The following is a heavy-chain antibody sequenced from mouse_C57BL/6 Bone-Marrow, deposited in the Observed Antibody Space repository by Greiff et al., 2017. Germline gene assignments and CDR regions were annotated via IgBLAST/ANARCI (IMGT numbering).Heavy chain of an antibody. CDR1: GFNIKDYY. CDR2: IDPEDGDT. CDR3: TTAAFYGSSPSYFDY. D-gene: IGHD1-1*01. Sequence: VQLQQSGAELVRPGASVKLSCTASGFNIKDYYMHWVKQRPEQGLEWIGRIDPEDGDTEYAPKFQGKATMTADTSSHTAYLQLSSLTSEDTAVYYCTTAAFYGSSPSYFDYWGQGTTLTVSS. J-gene: IGHJ2*01. V-gene: IGHV14-1*01.